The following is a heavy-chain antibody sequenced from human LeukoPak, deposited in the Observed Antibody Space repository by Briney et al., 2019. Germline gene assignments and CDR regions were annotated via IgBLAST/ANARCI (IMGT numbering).Heavy chain of an antibody. Sequence: GGSRRLSFEVSGLIFSVYGFHWVRQAPGKGLEWVAVTRFDGSIKQYADSVKGRFTISRDDSKNTLYLQMNFLKSEDTAVYYCARWGGTRQYYFDYWGQGTLVTVSS. CDR1: GLIFSVYG. CDR3: ARWGGTRQYYFDY. V-gene: IGHV3-33*01. D-gene: IGHD3-16*01. J-gene: IGHJ4*02. CDR2: TRFDGSIK.